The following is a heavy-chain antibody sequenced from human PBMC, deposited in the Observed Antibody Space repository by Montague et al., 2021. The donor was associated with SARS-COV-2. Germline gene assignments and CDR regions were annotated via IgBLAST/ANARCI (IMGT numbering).Heavy chain of an antibody. Sequence: SETLSLTCTVSGGSISSFYWSWFRQPPRQGLGRIWYISASGSTNYNPSLTSRATLSVSTSTNQFSLKVNSVTAADTAVYYCARHYNATLPAVYWGQGTLVTVSS. V-gene: IGHV4-59*08. J-gene: IGHJ4*02. CDR1: GGSISSFY. D-gene: IGHD2-15*01. CDR2: ISASGST. CDR3: ARHYNATLPAVY.